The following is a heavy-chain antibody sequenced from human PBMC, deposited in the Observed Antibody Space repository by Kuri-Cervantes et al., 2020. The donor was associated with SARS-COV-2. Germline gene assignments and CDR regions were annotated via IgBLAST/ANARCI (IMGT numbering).Heavy chain of an antibody. D-gene: IGHD1-26*01. Sequence: ASVKVSCKASGYTFTGYYMHWVRQAPGQGLEWMGWINPNSGGTNYAQKFQGRVTMTRDTSISTAYMELSRLRPDDTAVYYCARDPLVGATTSYWGQGTLVTVSS. CDR3: ARDPLVGATTSY. CDR1: GYTFTGYY. J-gene: IGHJ4*02. CDR2: INPNSGGT. V-gene: IGHV1-2*02.